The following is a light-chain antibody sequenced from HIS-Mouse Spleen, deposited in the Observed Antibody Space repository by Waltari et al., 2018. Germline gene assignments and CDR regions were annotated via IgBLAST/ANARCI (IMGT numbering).Light chain of an antibody. CDR1: ALPTKY. J-gene: IGLJ3*02. V-gene: IGLV3-10*01. CDR2: EDS. CDR3: YSTDSSGNHSWV. Sequence: SYELTQPPSVSVSPGQTARITCPGDALPTKYTYLYPQKSGQAPVLVIYEDSKRPSGIPERFSGSSSGTMATLTISGAQVEDEADYYCYSTDSSGNHSWVFGGGTKLTVL.